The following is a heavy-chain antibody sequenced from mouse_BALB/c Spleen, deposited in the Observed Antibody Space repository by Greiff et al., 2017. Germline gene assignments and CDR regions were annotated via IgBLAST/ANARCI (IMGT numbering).Heavy chain of an antibody. J-gene: IGHJ4*01. CDR3: ARDQDYGNYDAMDY. Sequence: EVKLVESGGGLVKPGGSLKLSCAASGFTFSSYAMSWVRQSPEKRLEWVAEISSGGSYTYYPDTVTGRFTISRDNAKNTLYLEMSSLRSEDTAMYYCARDQDYGNYDAMDYWGQGTSVTVSS. V-gene: IGHV5-9-4*01. CDR2: ISSGGSYT. D-gene: IGHD2-1*01. CDR1: GFTFSSYA.